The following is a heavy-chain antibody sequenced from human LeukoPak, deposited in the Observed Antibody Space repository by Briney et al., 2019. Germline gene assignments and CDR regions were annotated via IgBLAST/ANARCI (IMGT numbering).Heavy chain of an antibody. CDR3: AREDYYDSSGYYLDC. D-gene: IGHD3-22*01. V-gene: IGHV4-39*07. CDR1: GGSISSSSYY. CDR2: IYYSGST. J-gene: IGHJ4*02. Sequence: SETLSLTCTVSGGSISSSSYYWGWIRQPPGKGLEWIGSIYYSGSTYYSPSLRSRITISVDTSKNQFSLKLSSVTAADTAVYYCAREDYYDSSGYYLDCWGQGTLVTVSS.